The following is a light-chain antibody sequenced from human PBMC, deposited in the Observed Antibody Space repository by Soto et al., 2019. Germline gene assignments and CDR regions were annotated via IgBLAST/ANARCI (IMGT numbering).Light chain of an antibody. Sequence: IGWTQSPGTLSLSPGERAILSCSASQSVSSSYLAWYQQKPGQAPRLLIYGASSRATGFPDRFSGSGSGPDFTLTISRLEPEDFGVYYCQQYGSSRYTFGQGTQLEIK. V-gene: IGKV3-20*01. J-gene: IGKJ2*01. CDR1: QSVSSSY. CDR2: GAS. CDR3: QQYGSSRYT.